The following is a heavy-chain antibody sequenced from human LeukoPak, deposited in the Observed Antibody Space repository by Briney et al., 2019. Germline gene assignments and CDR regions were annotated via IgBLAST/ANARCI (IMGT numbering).Heavy chain of an antibody. D-gene: IGHD2-15*01. CDR2: IYYNEDT. CDR1: GVSIYSSTYY. V-gene: IGHV4-39*01. CDR3: ARQLAAGNDGFDV. Sequence: SETLSLTCSVSGVSIYSSTYYWAWIRQPPGKRLEFIGSIYYNEDTFHNPSLKSRLTISVDTSANLFSLRLTFVTAADTATYYCARQLAAGNDGFDVWGQGTVVTVSS. J-gene: IGHJ3*01.